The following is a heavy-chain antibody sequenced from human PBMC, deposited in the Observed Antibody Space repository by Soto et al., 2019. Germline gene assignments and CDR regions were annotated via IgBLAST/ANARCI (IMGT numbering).Heavy chain of an antibody. CDR2: SYHSGGT. CDR1: GGSISTYY. D-gene: IGHD5-18*01. J-gene: IGHJ4*02. CDR3: ATARYSYGYFNY. V-gene: IGHV4-59*01. Sequence: PSETLSLTCTVSGGSISTYYYWTWIRQPPGKGLEWIGNSYHSGGTNYNPSFKSRVTISVDTSKNQFSLKVTSVTAADTAIYYCATARYSYGYFNYWGQGALVTVSS.